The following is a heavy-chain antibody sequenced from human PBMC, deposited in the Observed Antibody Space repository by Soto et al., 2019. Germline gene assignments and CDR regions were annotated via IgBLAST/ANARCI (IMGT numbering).Heavy chain of an antibody. CDR3: AHRRGGYCSGITCYAPYYYYGMDV. J-gene: IGHJ6*02. CDR2: IYWNDEK. CDR1: GFSLSTSGVG. Sequence: HITLKESGPTLVKPTQTLTLTCTFSGFSLSTSGVGVGWIRQPPGKALEWLALIYWNDEKRYSPSLKSRLTIIKDTTKNHVVLTMTNMDPVDTATYYCAHRRGGYCSGITCYAPYYYYGMDVWGQGTTVTVSS. V-gene: IGHV2-5*01. D-gene: IGHD2-2*01.